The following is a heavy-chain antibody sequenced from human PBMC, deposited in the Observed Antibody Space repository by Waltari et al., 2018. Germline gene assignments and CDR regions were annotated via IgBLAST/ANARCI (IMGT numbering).Heavy chain of an antibody. CDR1: GGPFSSYS. Sequence: QVQLVQSGAEVKKPGSSVKVTCKASGGPFSSYSIRWVRQAPGHGLEWMGRIIPILGIANYAQKCQGRVTITADKSTSTAYMELSSLRSEDTAVYYCAREQGSIAAAGIYYYGMDVWGQGTTVTVSS. J-gene: IGHJ6*02. V-gene: IGHV1-69*04. D-gene: IGHD6-13*01. CDR3: AREQGSIAAAGIYYYGMDV. CDR2: IIPILGIA.